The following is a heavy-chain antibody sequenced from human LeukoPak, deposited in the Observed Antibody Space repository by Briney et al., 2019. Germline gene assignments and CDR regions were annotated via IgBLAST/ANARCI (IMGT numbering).Heavy chain of an antibody. CDR1: GFTFSSYS. V-gene: IGHV3-48*04. J-gene: IGHJ4*02. CDR3: ARDRGGSYSAIDY. D-gene: IGHD2-15*01. CDR2: ISSSSITI. Sequence: GGSLRLSCAASGFTFSSYSLNWVRQAPGKGLEWASFISSSSITIYYADSVKGRFTISRDNAEKSLYLQMNSLRAEDTAVYYCARDRGGSYSAIDYWGQGTLVTVSS.